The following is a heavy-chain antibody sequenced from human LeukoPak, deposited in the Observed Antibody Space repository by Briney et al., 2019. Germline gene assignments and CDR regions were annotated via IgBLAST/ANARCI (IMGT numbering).Heavy chain of an antibody. D-gene: IGHD5-12*01. CDR3: ARGSGYDFFDY. J-gene: IGHJ4*02. V-gene: IGHV3-21*01. CDR2: ISNSNSYI. Sequence: GGSLRLSCAASGFTFSSYNMNWVRQAPGQGLEWVSSISNSNSYIYYADSVKGRFTISRDNAKNSLYLQMNSLRAEDTAVYYCARGSGYDFFDYWGQGILVIVSS. CDR1: GFTFSSYN.